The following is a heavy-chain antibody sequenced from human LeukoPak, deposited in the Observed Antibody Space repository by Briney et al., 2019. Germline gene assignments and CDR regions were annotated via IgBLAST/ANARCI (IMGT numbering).Heavy chain of an antibody. Sequence: PGGSLRLSCAVSGFTFSSYAMNWVRQAPGKGLEWVSGIRASGSSTYYADSVKGRFIISRDISKNTLYLQMDSLRAEDTAVYYCAKEPMITFGGVIYYWGQGTLVTVSS. V-gene: IGHV3-23*01. CDR3: AKEPMITFGGVIYY. CDR2: IRASGSST. D-gene: IGHD3-16*02. J-gene: IGHJ4*02. CDR1: GFTFSSYA.